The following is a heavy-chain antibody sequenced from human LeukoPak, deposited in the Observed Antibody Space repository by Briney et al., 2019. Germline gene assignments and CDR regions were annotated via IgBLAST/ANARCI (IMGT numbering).Heavy chain of an antibody. V-gene: IGHV6-1*01. Sequence: SQTLSLSCAISGDSLSSDSVTWNWIRQSPSRGLEWLGRTYYRSKWYNNYAKSVESRISINPDTSKNQFSLQLNSVTPEDTAVYYCTRNRLWANDIWGQGTLVTVSS. CDR3: TRNRLWANDI. J-gene: IGHJ3*02. D-gene: IGHD1-26*01. CDR1: GDSLSSDSVT. CDR2: TYYRSKWYN.